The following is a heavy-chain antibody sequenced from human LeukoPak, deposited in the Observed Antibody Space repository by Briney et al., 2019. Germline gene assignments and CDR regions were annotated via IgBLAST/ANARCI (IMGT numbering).Heavy chain of an antibody. V-gene: IGHV4-31*03. D-gene: IGHD2-2*01. CDR3: ARRVPAATFDY. J-gene: IGHJ4*02. CDR2: IYYSGST. CDR1: GGSISSGGYY. Sequence: SQTLSLTCTVSGGSISSGGYYWSWIRHHPGKRLEWIGYIYYSGSTYYNPSLKSRVTISVDTSKNQFSLKLSSVTAADTAVYYCARRVPAATFDYWGQGTLVTVSS.